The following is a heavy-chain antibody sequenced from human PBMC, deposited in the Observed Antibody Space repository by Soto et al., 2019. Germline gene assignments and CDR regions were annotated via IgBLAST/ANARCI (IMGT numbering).Heavy chain of an antibody. J-gene: IGHJ4*02. D-gene: IGHD6-19*01. CDR3: SISSGWDMFDY. V-gene: IGHV4-30-4*01. CDR1: GGSISSGDYY. CDR2: IYYSGST. Sequence: LSLTCTVSGGSISSGDYYWSWIRQPPGKGLEWIGYIYYSGSTYYNPSLKSRVTISVDTSKNQFSLKLSSVTAADTAVYYCSISSGWDMFDYWGQGTLVTVSS.